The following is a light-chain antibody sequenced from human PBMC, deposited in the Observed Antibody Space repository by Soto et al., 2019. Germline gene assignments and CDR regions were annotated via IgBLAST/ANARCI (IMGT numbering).Light chain of an antibody. CDR3: AAWDDSLSANYV. J-gene: IGLJ1*01. CDR2: RNN. CDR1: SSNNGSNY. V-gene: IGLV1-47*01. Sequence: QSVLTQSPSASGTPGQRVTISCSGSSSNNGSNYVYWYQQLPGTAPKLLIYRNNQRPSGVPDRSSGSKSGTSASLAISGLRSEDEADYYCAAWDDSLSANYVFGTGTKVT.